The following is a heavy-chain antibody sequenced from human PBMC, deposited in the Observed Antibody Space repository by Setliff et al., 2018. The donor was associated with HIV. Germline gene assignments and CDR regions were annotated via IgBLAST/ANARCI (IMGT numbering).Heavy chain of an antibody. CDR2: IYPGDSDT. J-gene: IGHJ4*02. V-gene: IGHV5-51*01. CDR3: AHVNFFRTVYFGS. CDR1: GYSFTSYW. Sequence: PGESLKISCQGSGYSFTSYWIGWVRQMPGKGLEWMGIIYPGDSDTRYSPSFQGQVTISADKSISTAYLQWSSLKASDTATYYCAHVNFFRTVYFGSWGQGTLVTVSS.